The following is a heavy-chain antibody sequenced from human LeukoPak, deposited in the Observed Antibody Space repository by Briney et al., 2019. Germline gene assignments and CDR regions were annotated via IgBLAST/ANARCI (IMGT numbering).Heavy chain of an antibody. J-gene: IGHJ6*03. CDR3: VQSPYSYYYYYMDV. V-gene: IGHV4-59*08. CDR1: GGSISSYY. Sequence: SETLSLTCTVSGGSISSYYWSWIRQPPGKGLEWIGYIYYSGSTNYNPSLKSRVTISVDTSKNQFSLQLSSVTAADTAVYYCVQSPYSYYYYYMDVWGKGTTVTVSS. CDR2: IYYSGST.